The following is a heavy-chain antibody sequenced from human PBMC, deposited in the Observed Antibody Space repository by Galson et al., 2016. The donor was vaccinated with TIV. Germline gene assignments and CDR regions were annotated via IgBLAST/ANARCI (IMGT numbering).Heavy chain of an antibody. V-gene: IGHV3-20*01. CDR3: ARVRSCGGDCYYFDY. J-gene: IGHJ4*02. Sequence: SLRLSCAASGLTFDDYDMNWVRQAPGKGLEWVSGINWNGGSTGYADSVKGRFNISRDNAKNSLYLQMNSLRAEDTALYHCARVRSCGGDCYYFDYWGQGSLVTVSS. CDR2: INWNGGST. D-gene: IGHD2-21*02. CDR1: GLTFDDYD.